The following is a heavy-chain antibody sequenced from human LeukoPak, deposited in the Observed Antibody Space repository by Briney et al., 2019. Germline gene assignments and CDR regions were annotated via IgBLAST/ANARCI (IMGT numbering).Heavy chain of an antibody. CDR3: ARDGLSGYFDY. CDR2: ISSSSSPI. D-gene: IGHD3-10*01. J-gene: IGHJ4*02. CDR1: GFTFSSYS. Sequence: GGSLRLSCAASGFTFSSYSMNWVRQAPGKGLEWVSYISSSSSPIYYADSVKGRFTISRDNAKNSLYLQMNSLRAEDTAVYYCARDGLSGYFDYWGQGTLVTVSS. V-gene: IGHV3-48*01.